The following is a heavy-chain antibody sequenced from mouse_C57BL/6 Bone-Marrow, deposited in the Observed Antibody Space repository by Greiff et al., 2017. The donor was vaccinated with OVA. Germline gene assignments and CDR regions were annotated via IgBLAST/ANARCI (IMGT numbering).Heavy chain of an antibody. V-gene: IGHV1-52*01. J-gene: IGHJ2*01. Sequence: QVQLQQPGAELVRPGSSVKLSCKASGYTFTSYWMHWVKQRPIQGLEWIGNIDPSDSETHYNQKFKDKATLTVDKSSSTAYVQLSSLTSEDSAVYYCARKTGTLDYWGQGTTLTVSS. CDR2: IDPSDSET. D-gene: IGHD4-1*01. CDR3: ARKTGTLDY. CDR1: GYTFTSYW.